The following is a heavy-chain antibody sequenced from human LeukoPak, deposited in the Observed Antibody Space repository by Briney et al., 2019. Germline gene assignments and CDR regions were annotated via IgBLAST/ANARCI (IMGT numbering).Heavy chain of an antibody. V-gene: IGHV3-30*02. Sequence: GGSLRLSCAASGFTFSSYGMHWVRQAPGKGLEWVAFIRYDGSNKYYADSVKGRFTISRDNSKNTLYLQMNSLRAEDTAVYYCASSTYYYDSSGYTGEAFDIWGQGTMVTVSS. CDR3: ASSTYYYDSSGYTGEAFDI. J-gene: IGHJ3*02. D-gene: IGHD3-22*01. CDR1: GFTFSSYG. CDR2: IRYDGSNK.